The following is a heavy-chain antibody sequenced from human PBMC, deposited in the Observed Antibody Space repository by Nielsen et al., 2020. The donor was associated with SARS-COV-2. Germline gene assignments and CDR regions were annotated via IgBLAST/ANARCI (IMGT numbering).Heavy chain of an antibody. V-gene: IGHV3-9*01. CDR1: GFTFDDYA. Sequence: GGSLRLSCAASGFTFDDYAMHWVRQAPGKGLEWVSGISWNSGSIGYADSVKGRFTISRDNAKNSLYLQMNSLRAEDTALYYCATSYDFYQTYFDYWGQGTLVTVSS. J-gene: IGHJ4*02. CDR3: ATSYDFYQTYFDY. D-gene: IGHD3-3*01. CDR2: ISWNSGSI.